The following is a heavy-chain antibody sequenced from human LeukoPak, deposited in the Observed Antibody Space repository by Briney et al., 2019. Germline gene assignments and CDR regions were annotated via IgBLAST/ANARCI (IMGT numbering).Heavy chain of an antibody. CDR2: ISGYNDNA. V-gene: IGHV1-18*01. J-gene: IGHJ4*02. CDR3: ARDGNDVMDY. CDR1: GYTFTNYG. D-gene: IGHD1-1*01. Sequence: SVKVSCRAPGYTFTNYGISWVRQAPGQGLEWVGWISGYNDNAHYAQKLQGRVTMTRETSTSTVYMELRSLSSDDTAIYYCARDGNDVMDYWGQGTLVTVSS.